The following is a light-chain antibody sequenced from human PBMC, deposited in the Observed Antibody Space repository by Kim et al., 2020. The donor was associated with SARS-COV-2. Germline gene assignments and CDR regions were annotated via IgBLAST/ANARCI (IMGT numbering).Light chain of an antibody. CDR1: QAISTW. V-gene: IGKV1D-16*01. CDR2: AAS. J-gene: IGKJ4*02. CDR3: QQTNSYPRT. Sequence: ASVGDRVTITCRASQAISTWVTWYQQKSEKAPKSLIYAASSLQSGVPSRFSGSGFGTDFTLTISSRQPEDFATYYCQQTNSYPRTFGGGTKVDIK.